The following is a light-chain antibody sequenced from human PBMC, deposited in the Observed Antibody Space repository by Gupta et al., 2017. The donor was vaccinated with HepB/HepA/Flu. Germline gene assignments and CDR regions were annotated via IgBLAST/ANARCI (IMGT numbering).Light chain of an antibody. CDR2: WAS. J-gene: IGKJ1*01. Sequence: DIVLTQSPESLAVSLGETATINCKSSKSLLSISKNENHLEWYQQKPGQPPTLLIHWASTREYGVPDRFSGSGSGTDFTLTSSRRQAEDVAVYYGNQDYATKTYGQGTMVEIK. CDR3: NQDYATKT. CDR1: KSLLSISKNENH. V-gene: IGKV4-1*01.